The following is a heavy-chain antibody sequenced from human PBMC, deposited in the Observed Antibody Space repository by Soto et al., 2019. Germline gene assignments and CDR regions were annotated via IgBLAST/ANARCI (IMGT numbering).Heavy chain of an antibody. J-gene: IGHJ5*01. V-gene: IGHV4-61*01. D-gene: IGHD3-16*01. CDR1: GASLTSGSYY. Sequence: SETLSLTFTVAGASLTSGSYYWSWVRQPPGKGLEWIAYIYRSGSTNYNPSLKSRATISVDTSKNQFSLRLTSVTPADTAMYYCARWKYSYADLPGDWFDSWGQGTLVTVSS. CDR2: IYRSGST. CDR3: ARWKYSYADLPGDWFDS.